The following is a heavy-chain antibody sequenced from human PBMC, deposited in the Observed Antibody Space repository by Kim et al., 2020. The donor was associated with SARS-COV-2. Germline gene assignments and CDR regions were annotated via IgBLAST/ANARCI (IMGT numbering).Heavy chain of an antibody. CDR2: ISYDGSNK. J-gene: IGHJ4*01. Sequence: GGSLRLSCAASGFTFSSYGMHWVRQAPGKGLEWVAVISYDGSNKYYADSVKGRFTISRDNSKNTLYLQMNSLRAEDTAVYYCAKDAITMVRGGSYYFDY. V-gene: IGHV3-30*18. CDR1: GFTFSSYG. CDR3: AKDAITMVRGGSYYFDY. D-gene: IGHD3-10*01.